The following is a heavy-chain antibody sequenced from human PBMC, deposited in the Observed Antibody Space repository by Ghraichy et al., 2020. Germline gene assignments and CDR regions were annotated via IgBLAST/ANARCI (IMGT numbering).Heavy chain of an antibody. CDR3: VKDYLPHIVVVIAMRGGSRRFDY. J-gene: IGHJ4*02. V-gene: IGHV3-64D*06. CDR1: GFTFSSYA. CDR2: ISSNGGST. D-gene: IGHD2-21*01. Sequence: GESLNISCSPSGFTFSSYAMHWVRQAPGKGLEYVSAISSNGGSTYYADSVKGRFTISRDNSKNTLYLQMSSLRAEDTAVYYCVKDYLPHIVVVIAMRGGSRRFDYWGQGTLVTVSS.